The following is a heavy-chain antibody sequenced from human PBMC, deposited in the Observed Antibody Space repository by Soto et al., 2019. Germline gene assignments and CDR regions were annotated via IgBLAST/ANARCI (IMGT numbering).Heavy chain of an antibody. CDR3: AVTAMGSYYFDE. CDR2: INSDGSST. Sequence: GGSLRLSCAASGFTFSSYWMHWVRQAPGKGLVWVSRINSDGSSTSYADSVKGRFTISRDNAKNTLYLQMNSLRAEDTAVYYCAVTAMGSYYFDEWGQGTLVTVSS. CDR1: GFTFSSYW. D-gene: IGHD5-18*01. V-gene: IGHV3-74*01. J-gene: IGHJ4*02.